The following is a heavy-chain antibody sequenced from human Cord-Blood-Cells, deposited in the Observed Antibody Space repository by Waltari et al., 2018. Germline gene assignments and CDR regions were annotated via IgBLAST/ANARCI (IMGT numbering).Heavy chain of an antibody. CDR3: ARDCRTNWYFDL. CDR2: ISSSSSYI. CDR1: GFTFSSYS. Sequence: EVQLVESGGGLVKPGGSLRLSCAASGFTFSSYSMNWVRQAPGKGLEWVSSISSSSSYIYYADSVKGRFTISRDNAKNSLYLQMNSLRAEDTAVYYCARDCRTNWYFDLWGRGTLVTVSS. V-gene: IGHV3-21*01. J-gene: IGHJ2*01.